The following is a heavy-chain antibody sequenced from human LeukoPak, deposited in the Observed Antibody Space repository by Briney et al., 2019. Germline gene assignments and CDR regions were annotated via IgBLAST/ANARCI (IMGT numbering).Heavy chain of an antibody. Sequence: GGTLRLSCAASGFTFSSYGMHRVPQAPGKGREGLAGISYDGSNKYYADSGKGRFTISRDNSKNTLYLQMNSLRAEDTAVYYCAKDQWLRYYYYGMDVWGQGTTVTVSS. CDR1: GFTFSSYG. CDR3: AKDQWLRYYYYGMDV. J-gene: IGHJ6*02. V-gene: IGHV3-30*18. CDR2: ISYDGSNK. D-gene: IGHD6-19*01.